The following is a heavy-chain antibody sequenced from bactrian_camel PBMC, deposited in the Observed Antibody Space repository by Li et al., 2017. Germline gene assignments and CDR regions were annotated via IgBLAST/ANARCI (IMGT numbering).Heavy chain of an antibody. D-gene: IGHD1*01. CDR1: VDSFYC. J-gene: IGHJ4*01. CDR2: IDDVGSI. Sequence: HVQLVESGGGSVQPGGSLRLSCAAPVDSFYCMGWYRQTPGKEREAVAAIDDVGSISYANFAKGRFTISRDNAAKNILYLRMDSLRPEDTAIYYCAASTYPSCEIYLKSSVELDYKGQGTQVTVS. CDR3: AASTYPSCEIYLKSSVELDY. V-gene: IGHV3S53*01.